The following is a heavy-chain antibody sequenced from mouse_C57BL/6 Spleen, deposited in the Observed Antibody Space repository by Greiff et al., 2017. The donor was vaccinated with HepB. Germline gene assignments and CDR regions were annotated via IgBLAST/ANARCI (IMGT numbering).Heavy chain of an antibody. CDR1: GYTFTGYW. V-gene: IGHV1-69*01. CDR2: IDPSDSYT. CDR3: ARGGLQLFDY. D-gene: IGHD3-1*01. J-gene: IGHJ2*01. Sequence: VQLQQPGAELVMPGASVKLSCKASGYTFTGYWMHWVKQRPGQGLEWIGEIDPSDSYTNYNQKFKGKSTLTVDQSSSTAYMQLSSLTSEDSAVYYCARGGLQLFDYWGQGTTLTVSS.